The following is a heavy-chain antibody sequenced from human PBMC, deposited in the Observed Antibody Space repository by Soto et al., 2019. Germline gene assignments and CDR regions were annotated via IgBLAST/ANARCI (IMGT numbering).Heavy chain of an antibody. Sequence: QVQLVQSGAEVKKPGSSVKVSCKASGGTFSSYAISWVRQAPGQGLEWMGGIIPIFGTANYAQKFQGRVTITADESTSTAYMELSSLRSEETAVYYCARGDDSSGYYYFDYWGQGTLVTVSS. J-gene: IGHJ4*02. CDR3: ARGDDSSGYYYFDY. D-gene: IGHD3-22*01. V-gene: IGHV1-69*01. CDR1: GGTFSSYA. CDR2: IIPIFGTA.